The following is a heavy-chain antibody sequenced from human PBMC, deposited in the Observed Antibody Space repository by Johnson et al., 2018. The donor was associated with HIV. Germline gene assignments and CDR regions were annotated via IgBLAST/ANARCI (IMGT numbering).Heavy chain of an antibody. J-gene: IGHJ3*02. Sequence: QVQLVESGGGVVQPGRSLRLSCAASRFTFSSHAMHWVRQAPGKGLEWVAVISYDGTKKNYADSVKGRFTISRDNSKNTLYLQMNSLRAEDTAVYYCARETDIAPYSGSYPTQAFDIWGQGTTVTVSS. CDR2: ISYDGTKK. CDR1: RFTFSSHA. D-gene: IGHD1-26*01. V-gene: IGHV3-30*04. CDR3: ARETDIAPYSGSYPTQAFDI.